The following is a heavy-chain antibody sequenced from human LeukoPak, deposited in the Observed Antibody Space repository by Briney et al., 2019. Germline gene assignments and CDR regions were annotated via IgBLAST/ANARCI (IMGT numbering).Heavy chain of an antibody. V-gene: IGHV1-8*01. D-gene: IGHD3-22*01. CDR1: GYRFTSYD. J-gene: IGHJ4*02. CDR2: MNPNSGNT. CDR3: ARNYDNSGYSDY. Sequence: APVKVSCKASGYRFTSYDISWVRQATGQGPEWMGWMNPNSGNTGYAQKFQGRVTMTRNTSISTAYMELSSLRSEDTAVYYCARNYDNSGYSDYWGQGTLVTVSS.